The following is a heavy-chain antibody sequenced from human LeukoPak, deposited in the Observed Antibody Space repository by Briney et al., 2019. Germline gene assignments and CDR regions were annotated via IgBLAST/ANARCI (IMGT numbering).Heavy chain of an antibody. CDR2: ISAYNGNT. Sequence: ASVKVSCKASGYTFTSYGISWVRQAPGQGLEWMGLISAYNGNTNYAQKPQGRVTMTTHTSTSTAYMELRSLRSDDTAVYYCARDRYCSITKCYNWFDPWGQGTLVTVSS. CDR3: ARDRYCSITKCYNWFDP. V-gene: IGHV1-18*01. D-gene: IGHD2-2*01. J-gene: IGHJ5*02. CDR1: GYTFTSYG.